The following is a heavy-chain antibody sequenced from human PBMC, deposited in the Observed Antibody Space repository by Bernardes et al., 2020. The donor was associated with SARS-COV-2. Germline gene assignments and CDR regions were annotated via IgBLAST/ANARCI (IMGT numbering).Heavy chain of an antibody. CDR3: ARGDYYGSGSYLHIDAFDI. V-gene: IGHV1-2*02. CDR2: INPNSGGT. CDR1: GYTFTGYY. D-gene: IGHD3-10*01. Sequence: ASVKVSCKASGYTFTGYYMLWVRQAPGQGLEWMGWINPNSGGTNYAQKFQGRVTMTRDTSISTAYMELSRLRSDDTAVYYCARGDYYGSGSYLHIDAFDIWGQGTMVTVSS. J-gene: IGHJ3*02.